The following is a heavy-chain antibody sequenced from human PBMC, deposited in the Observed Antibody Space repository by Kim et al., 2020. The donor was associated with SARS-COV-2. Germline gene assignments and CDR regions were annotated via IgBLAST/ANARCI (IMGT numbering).Heavy chain of an antibody. CDR3: ARDGYNWNDEGLYGMDV. Sequence: GGSLRLSCAASGFTFSSYSMNWVRQAPGKGLEWVSSISSSSYIYYADSVKGRFTISRDNAKNSLYLQMNSLRAEDTAVYYCARDGYNWNDEGLYGMDVWGQGTTVTVSS. CDR2: ISSSSYI. CDR1: GFTFSSYS. V-gene: IGHV3-21*01. J-gene: IGHJ6*02. D-gene: IGHD1-20*01.